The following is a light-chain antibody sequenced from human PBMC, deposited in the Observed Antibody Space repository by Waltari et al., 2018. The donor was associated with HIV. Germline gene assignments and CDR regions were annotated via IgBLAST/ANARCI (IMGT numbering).Light chain of an antibody. J-gene: IGLJ2*01. CDR2: YDS. V-gene: IGLV3-21*04. CDR3: QVWDSSSDHVV. CDR1: NIGSKS. Sequence: SYVLTQPPSVSVAPGKTARIPCGGTNIGSKSLHWYQQKPGQAPLLVIYYDSARPSGIPERFSGSNSGNTATLTISRVEAGDEADYYCQVWDSSSDHVVFGGGTNLTVL.